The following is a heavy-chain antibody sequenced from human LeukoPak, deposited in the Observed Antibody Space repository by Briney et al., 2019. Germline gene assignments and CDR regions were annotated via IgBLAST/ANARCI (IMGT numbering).Heavy chain of an antibody. CDR2: ISWNSGSI. CDR1: GFTFDDYA. Sequence: GGSLRLSCAASGFTFDDYAMHWVRQAPGKGLEWVSGISWNSGSIGYADSVKGRFTISRDNAKNSVYLQMDSLRVEDTAVYYCARQYGMDVWGQGTTVTVSS. J-gene: IGHJ6*02. CDR3: ARQYGMDV. V-gene: IGHV3-9*01.